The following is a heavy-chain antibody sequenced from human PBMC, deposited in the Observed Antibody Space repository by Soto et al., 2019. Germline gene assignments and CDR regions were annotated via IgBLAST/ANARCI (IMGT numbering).Heavy chain of an antibody. Sequence: GGSLRLSCAAAGFTFRSYCWSWLRQAPGKGLEWVSGISGSGQTTHYKDSVKGRFTISRDNFRNTLYLQVNSLRAEDTAIYFCAKSRGDSWTTYFFDYWGQGALVTVSS. CDR3: AKSRGDSWTTYFFDY. J-gene: IGHJ4*02. V-gene: IGHV3-23*01. D-gene: IGHD4-4*01. CDR2: ISGSGQTT. CDR1: GFTFRSYC.